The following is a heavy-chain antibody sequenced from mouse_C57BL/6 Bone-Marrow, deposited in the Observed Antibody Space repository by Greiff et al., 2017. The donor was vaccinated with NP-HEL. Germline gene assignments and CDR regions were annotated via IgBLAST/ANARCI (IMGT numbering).Heavy chain of an antibody. CDR3: ARGLYYGYDGIYFDY. CDR2: INPNNGGT. V-gene: IGHV1-26*01. Sequence: VQLQQSGPELVKPGASVKISCKASGYTFTDYYMNWVKQSHGKSLEWIGDINPNNGGTSYNQKFKGKATLTVDKSSSTAYMELRSLTSEDSAVYYCARGLYYGYDGIYFDYWGQGTTLTVSS. J-gene: IGHJ2*01. D-gene: IGHD2-2*01. CDR1: GYTFTDYY.